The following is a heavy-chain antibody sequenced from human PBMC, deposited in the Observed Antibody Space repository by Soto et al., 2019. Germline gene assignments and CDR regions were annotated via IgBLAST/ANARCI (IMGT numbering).Heavy chain of an antibody. D-gene: IGHD3-3*01. Sequence: SETLSLTCAVSGGSISSGGYSWSWIRQPPGKGLEWIGYIYHSGSTYYNPSLKSRVTISVDRSKNQFSLKLSSVTAADTAVYYCARGGSSGRGYYPFFDHWGQGTLVTVSS. V-gene: IGHV4-30-2*01. J-gene: IGHJ4*02. CDR1: GGSISSGGYS. CDR3: ARGGSSGRGYYPFFDH. CDR2: IYHSGST.